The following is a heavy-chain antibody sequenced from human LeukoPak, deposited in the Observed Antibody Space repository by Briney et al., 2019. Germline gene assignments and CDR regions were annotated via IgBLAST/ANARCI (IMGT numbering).Heavy chain of an antibody. V-gene: IGHV3-33*01. CDR3: ARDGIRLAVAGTYNWFDP. Sequence: PGGSLRLSCAASGFTFSSYGMHWVRQAPGKGLEWVAVIWYDGSNKYYADSVKGRFTISRDNSKNTLYLQMNSLRAEDTAVYYCARDGIRLAVAGTYNWFDPWGQGTLVTVSS. CDR1: GFTFSSYG. J-gene: IGHJ5*02. CDR2: IWYDGSNK. D-gene: IGHD6-19*01.